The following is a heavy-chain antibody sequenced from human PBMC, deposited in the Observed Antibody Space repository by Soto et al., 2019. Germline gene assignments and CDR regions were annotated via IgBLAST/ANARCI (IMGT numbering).Heavy chain of an antibody. CDR2: ISDSGGRI. J-gene: IGHJ4*02. V-gene: IGHV3-23*01. CDR3: VKERQNCSPYNCYTADY. Sequence: GALLLTCSTSGSTFSNSAMSWVRQAPGKGLEWVSGISDSGGRINYADSVKGRFTISRDNSKNTVHLQMSSLRAEDTAVYYCVKERQNCSPYNCYTADYWGQGTLVTVYS. D-gene: IGHD2-15*01. CDR1: GSTFSNSA.